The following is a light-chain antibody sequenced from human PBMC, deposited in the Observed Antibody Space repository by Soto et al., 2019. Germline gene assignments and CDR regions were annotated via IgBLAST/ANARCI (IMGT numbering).Light chain of an antibody. Sequence: EVVLTQSPATLSLSPGERATLSCRASQSIRTSLAWYQQKPGQAPRLVIFDASNRANGVPARFGGSGSGTDFTLTISSLQPEDFATYYCQQCYSSPLTFGGGTKVEIK. J-gene: IGKJ4*01. CDR2: DAS. CDR3: QQCYSSPLT. CDR1: QSIRTS. V-gene: IGKV3-11*01.